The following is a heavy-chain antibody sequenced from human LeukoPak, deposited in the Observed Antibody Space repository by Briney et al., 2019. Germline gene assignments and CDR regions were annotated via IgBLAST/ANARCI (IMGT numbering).Heavy chain of an antibody. Sequence: GASVKVSCKVSGYTLTELSMHWVRQAPGKGLEWMGGFDPEDGETIYAQKFQGRVTMTRDTSTSTVYMELSSLRSEDTAVYYCARLYRSDDYWGQGTLVTVSS. CDR3: ARLYRSDDY. CDR2: FDPEDGET. D-gene: IGHD5/OR15-5a*01. J-gene: IGHJ4*02. CDR1: GYTLTELS. V-gene: IGHV1-24*01.